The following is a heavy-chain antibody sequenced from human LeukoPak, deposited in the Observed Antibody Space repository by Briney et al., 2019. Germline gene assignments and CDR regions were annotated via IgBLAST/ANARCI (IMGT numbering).Heavy chain of an antibody. CDR1: GGSISSYY. Sequence: SETLSLTCTVSGGSISSYYWSWIRQPPGKGLEWIGYIYYSTITNYNPSLKSRVTISVDTSKNQFSLKLSSVTAADTAVYYCATSSYGSGTYYKEDWFDPWGQGTLVTVSS. D-gene: IGHD3-10*01. CDR2: IYYSTIT. J-gene: IGHJ5*02. CDR3: ATSSYGSGTYYKEDWFDP. V-gene: IGHV4-59*01.